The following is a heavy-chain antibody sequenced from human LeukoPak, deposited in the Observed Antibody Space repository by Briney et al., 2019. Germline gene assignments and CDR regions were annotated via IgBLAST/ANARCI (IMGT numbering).Heavy chain of an antibody. V-gene: IGHV1-3*01. D-gene: IGHD1-26*01. CDR3: ARAPPWELLGWAPFDY. CDR1: GYIFTSYA. J-gene: IGHJ4*02. CDR2: INAGTDKT. Sequence: ASVKVSCKASGYIFTSYAIHWVRQAPGQSLQWMGWINAGTDKTKYSQKFQGRVTIARDTSASTVYMELSSLISEDTAVYYCARAPPWELLGWAPFDYWGQGTLVTVSS.